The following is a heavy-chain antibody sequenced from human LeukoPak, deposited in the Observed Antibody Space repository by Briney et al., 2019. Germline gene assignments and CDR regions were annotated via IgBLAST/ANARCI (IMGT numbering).Heavy chain of an antibody. J-gene: IGHJ6*03. V-gene: IGHV3-48*01. CDR2: IGTSSTTI. CDR1: GFTFSSYT. CDR3: ARSAAGGYYYYMDV. Sequence: GGTLRLSCAASGFTFSSYTMNWVRQPPGKGLEWVSNIGTSSTTIYYADSVKGRFTISRDNAKNSLYLQMNSLRADDTAVYYCARSAAGGYYYYMDVWGKGTTVTVSS.